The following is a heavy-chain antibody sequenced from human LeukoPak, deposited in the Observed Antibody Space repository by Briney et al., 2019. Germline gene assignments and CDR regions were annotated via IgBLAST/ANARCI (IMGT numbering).Heavy chain of an antibody. V-gene: IGHV4-59*08. CDR1: GGSINNYY. Sequence: PSEPLSLTCTVSGGSINNYYWSWIRQTPGKGLEWIGHIYYSGSTNYNPSLKSRVTISVDTSKNEFSLKLSYVTAADTAVYYCARSDWMRWFDPWGLGTLVTVSS. CDR3: ARSDWMRWFDP. D-gene: IGHD1-1*01. J-gene: IGHJ5*02. CDR2: IYYSGST.